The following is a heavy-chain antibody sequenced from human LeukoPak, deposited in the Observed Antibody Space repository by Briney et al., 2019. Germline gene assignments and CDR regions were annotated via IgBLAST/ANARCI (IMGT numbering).Heavy chain of an antibody. V-gene: IGHV1-46*03. Sequence: ASVNVSCNTSGYTFSNYYIHWGRHAPGPGLEWVGIINPSDGWPTYAQQFHRRISVTRDTSTSTGYMDLRRLRSEDTALYFCARDPVESVTDNFDYWGQGNLVTVSS. CDR3: ARDPVESVTDNFDY. CDR1: GYTFSNYY. CDR2: INPSDGWP. J-gene: IGHJ4*02. D-gene: IGHD2-21*02.